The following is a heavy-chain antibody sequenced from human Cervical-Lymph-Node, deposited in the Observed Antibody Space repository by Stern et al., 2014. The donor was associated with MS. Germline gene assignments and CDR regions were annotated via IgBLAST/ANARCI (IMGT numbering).Heavy chain of an antibody. CDR3: AGEREEMATKYYFDY. V-gene: IGHV1-69*01. D-gene: IGHD5-24*01. CDR1: GGTFRTSA. J-gene: IGHJ4*02. CDR2: IIPIFRAA. Sequence: VQLVQSVAEVKKPGSSVKVSCTASGGTFRTSAIIWVRQAPGQGPEWMGGIIPIFRAANYAQRFRDRVTITADESTNTVYMELRSLRSEDTAVYFCAGEREEMATKYYFDYWGQGTLVTVSS.